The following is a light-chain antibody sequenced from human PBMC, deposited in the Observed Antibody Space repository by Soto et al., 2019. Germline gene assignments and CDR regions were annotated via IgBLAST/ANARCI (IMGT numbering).Light chain of an antibody. CDR3: AAWDDRLXXXV. V-gene: IGLV1-47*01. CDR2: RNN. CDR1: SSNIGSNY. J-gene: IGLJ2*01. Sequence: QSVLTQPPSASGTPGQRVTISCSGSSSNIGSNYVYWYHQLPGTAPKLVIYRNNQRPSGVPDRISGSKSGTSASLAISGLRSEDEADYYCAAWDDRLXXXVFGRGT.